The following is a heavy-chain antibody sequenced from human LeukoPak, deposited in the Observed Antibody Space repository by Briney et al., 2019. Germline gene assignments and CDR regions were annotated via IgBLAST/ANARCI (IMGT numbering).Heavy chain of an antibody. CDR1: GYTFTSYD. J-gene: IGHJ4*02. V-gene: IGHV1-8*01. D-gene: IGHD3-22*01. CDR2: MNPNSGNT. Sequence: ASVKVSCKASGYTFTSYDVNWVRQATGQGLEWMGWMNPNSGNTDYAQKFQGRVTMTRNTSMSTAYMKLSSLRSEDTAVYYCAIHRQNYYDSSGYDYWGQSTLVTVSS. CDR3: AIHRQNYYDSSGYDY.